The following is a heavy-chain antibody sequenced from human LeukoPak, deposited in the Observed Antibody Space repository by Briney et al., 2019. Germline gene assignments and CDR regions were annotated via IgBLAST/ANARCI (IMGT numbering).Heavy chain of an antibody. V-gene: IGHV3-23*01. CDR1: GFTFSSYA. Sequence: GGSLRLSCAASGFTFSSYAMSWARQTPGKGLEWVSAISGSGGSTYYADSVKGRFTISRDNSKNTLFLQINSLRAEDTAPYYCAKSVAIYFYYGLDVWGQGTTVAVSS. D-gene: IGHD3-3*01. CDR2: ISGSGGST. J-gene: IGHJ6*02. CDR3: AKSVAIYFYYGLDV.